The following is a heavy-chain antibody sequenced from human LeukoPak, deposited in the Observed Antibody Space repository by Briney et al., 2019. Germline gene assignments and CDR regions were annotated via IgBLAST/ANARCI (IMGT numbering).Heavy chain of an antibody. V-gene: IGHV4-34*01. J-gene: IGHJ6*02. Sequence: PSETLSLTCAVYGGSLSGYYWSWIRQPPGKGLEWIGEINHSGSTNYNPSLKSRVTISVDTSKNQFSLKLSSVTAADTAVYYCARADTAMGNYYYYGMDVWGQGTTVTVSS. CDR1: GGSLSGYY. CDR2: INHSGST. D-gene: IGHD5-18*01. CDR3: ARADTAMGNYYYYGMDV.